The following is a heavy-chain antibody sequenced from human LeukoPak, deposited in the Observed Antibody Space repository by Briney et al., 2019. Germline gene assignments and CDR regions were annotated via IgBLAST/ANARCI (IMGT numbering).Heavy chain of an antibody. D-gene: IGHD3-22*01. CDR3: AKGKGSSSDSSGYCDAFDI. CDR1: GFTFSSYA. V-gene: IGHV3-23*01. CDR2: ISWNGGSI. Sequence: TGGSLRLSCAASGFTFSSYAMSWVRQAPGKGLEWVSAISWNGGSIYYADSVKGRFTISRDNSKNTLYLQMNSLRAEDTAVYYCAKGKGSSSDSSGYCDAFDIWGQGTMVTVSS. J-gene: IGHJ3*02.